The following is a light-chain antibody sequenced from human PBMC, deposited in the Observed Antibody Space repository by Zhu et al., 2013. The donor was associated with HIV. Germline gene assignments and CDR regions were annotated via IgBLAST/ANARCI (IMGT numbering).Light chain of an antibody. J-gene: IGKJ2*01. V-gene: IGKV1-9*01. CDR1: QGITSY. CDR3: QQLDSYPRT. CDR2: AAS. Sequence: DIQLTQSPSFLSASVGDRVTLACRASQGITSYLAWYQQKPGKAPKLLIYAASTLQSGVPSRFSGSGSGTEFTLTISSLQPEDFATYYCQQLDSYPRTFGQGTKLESK.